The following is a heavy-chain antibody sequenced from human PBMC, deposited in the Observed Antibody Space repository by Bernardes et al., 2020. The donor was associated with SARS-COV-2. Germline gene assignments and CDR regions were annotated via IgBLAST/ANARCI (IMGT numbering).Heavy chain of an antibody. CDR1: GGSISSYY. Sequence: SDSLSLTCTVSGGSISSYYWSWMRQRPGKGLEWIGYIYYSGSTNYNPSLKSRVTISVDTSKNQFSLKLSSVTAADTAVYYCARLSWYDSSGYSLDYWGQGTLVTVSS. V-gene: IGHV4-59*08. D-gene: IGHD3-22*01. CDR2: IYYSGST. CDR3: ARLSWYDSSGYSLDY. J-gene: IGHJ4*02.